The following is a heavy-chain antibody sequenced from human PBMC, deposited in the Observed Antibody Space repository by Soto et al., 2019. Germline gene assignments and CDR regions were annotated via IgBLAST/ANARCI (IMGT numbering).Heavy chain of an antibody. J-gene: IGHJ6*02. CDR1: GGSISSGGYY. D-gene: IGHD2-21*02. Sequence: PSETLSLTCTVSGGSISSGGYYWSWIRQHPGKGLEWIGYIYYSGSTYYNPSLKSRVTISVDTSKNQFSLKLSSVTAADTAVYYCARDRRRVVYTVVTFYGMDVWGQGTTVTVSS. V-gene: IGHV4-61*08. CDR3: ARDRRRVVYTVVTFYGMDV. CDR2: IYYSGST.